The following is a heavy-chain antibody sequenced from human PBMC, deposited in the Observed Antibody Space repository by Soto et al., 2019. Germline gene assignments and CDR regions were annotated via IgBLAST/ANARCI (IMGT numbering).Heavy chain of an antibody. J-gene: IGHJ4*02. D-gene: IGHD6-13*01. Sequence: QVQLVQSGAEVKKPGSSVKVSCKASGGTFSSYAISWVRQAPGQGLEWMGGIIPIFGTANYAQKFQGRVTXXAXEXXSTAYMELSSLRSEDTAVYYCARNGESSSSWGTDYWGQGTLVTVSS. CDR2: IIPIFGTA. CDR3: ARNGESSSSWGTDY. V-gene: IGHV1-69*12. CDR1: GGTFSSYA.